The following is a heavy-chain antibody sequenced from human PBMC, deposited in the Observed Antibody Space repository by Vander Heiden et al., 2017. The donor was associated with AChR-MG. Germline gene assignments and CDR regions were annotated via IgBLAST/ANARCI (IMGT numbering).Heavy chain of an antibody. CDR3: ARDFWSGYYASQKNWFDP. J-gene: IGHJ5*02. CDR2: INHSGST. D-gene: IGHD3-3*01. CDR1: GGSFSGYY. V-gene: IGHV4-34*01. Sequence: QVQLQQWGAGLLKPSETLSLTCAVYGGSFSGYYWSWIRQPPGKGLEWIGEINHSGSTNYNPSLKSRVTISVDTSKNQFSLKLSSVTAADTAVYYCARDFWSGYYASQKNWFDPWGQGTLVTVSS.